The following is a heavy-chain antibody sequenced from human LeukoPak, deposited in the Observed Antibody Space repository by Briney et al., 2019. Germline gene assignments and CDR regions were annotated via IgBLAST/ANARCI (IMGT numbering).Heavy chain of an antibody. CDR2: ISSIGSTI. CDR3: ARDLGATIFDFDY. V-gene: IGHV3-48*01. J-gene: IGHJ4*02. D-gene: IGHD2-15*01. CDR1: GFTFSTYT. Sequence: GGSLRLSCAASGFTFSTYTMNWVRQAPGKGLEWVSSISSIGSTIYYADSVKGRFTISRDNAKNSLYLQMNSLRVEDTAVYYCARDLGATIFDFDYWGQGTLVTVSS.